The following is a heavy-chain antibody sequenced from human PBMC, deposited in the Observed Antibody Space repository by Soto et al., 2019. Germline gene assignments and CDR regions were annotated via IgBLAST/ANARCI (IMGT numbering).Heavy chain of an antibody. CDR1: GYTLTGYY. J-gene: IGHJ3*01. D-gene: IGHD6-13*01. Sequence: ASVKVSCKASGYTLTGYYMHWVRQTPGQGLEWMGWINPNSGGTNYAQKFQGWVTMTRDTSISTAYMELSRLRSDDTAVYYCARDKGSSSSYRRGRNDAFDLWGQGTMVTVSS. CDR3: ARDKGSSSSYRRGRNDAFDL. CDR2: INPNSGGT. V-gene: IGHV1-2*04.